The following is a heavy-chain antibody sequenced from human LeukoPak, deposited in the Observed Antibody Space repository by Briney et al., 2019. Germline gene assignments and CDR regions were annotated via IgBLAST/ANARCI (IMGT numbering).Heavy chain of an antibody. Sequence: GASVKVSCKASGGTFSSYAISWVRQAPRQGLEWRGGIIPIFGTANYAQKFKGRVTITAHESTSTAYMELSSLRSEDTAVYYCARRDCSSTSCYTGIEGYYYYYYYMDVWGKGTTVTVSS. CDR3: ARRDCSSTSCYTGIEGYYYYYYYMDV. CDR2: IIPIFGTA. J-gene: IGHJ6*03. CDR1: GGTFSSYA. V-gene: IGHV1-69*01. D-gene: IGHD2-2*02.